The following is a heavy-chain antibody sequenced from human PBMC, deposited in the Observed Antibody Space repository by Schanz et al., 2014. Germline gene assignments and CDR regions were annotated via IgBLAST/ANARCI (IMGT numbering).Heavy chain of an antibody. V-gene: IGHV1-18*01. CDR3: VRDAGWAFGDYHGMDV. Sequence: QVQLVQSGGEVKKPGASATVSCKASGYTFNNHGISWVRQAPGQGLEWMGWISVYHGHTNYAEKVHGRVTMTTDTSTSTGYMELRSLISDDTAVYYCVRDAGWAFGDYHGMDVWGQGTSVNDSS. J-gene: IGHJ6*02. CDR1: GYTFNNHG. D-gene: IGHD3-10*01. CDR2: ISVYHGHT.